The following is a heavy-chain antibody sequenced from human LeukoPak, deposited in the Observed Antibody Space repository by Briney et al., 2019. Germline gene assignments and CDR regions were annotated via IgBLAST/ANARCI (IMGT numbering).Heavy chain of an antibody. CDR1: GFTFTTYW. V-gene: IGHV3-7*01. CDR2: INEDGSTK. J-gene: IGHJ3*02. CDR3: ARDVYDSGRGAFDI. Sequence: GGSLRLSCAASGFTFTTYWMSWVRQAPGKGLEWVANINEDGSTKYYVDSVKGRLTISRDNAKNSLFLQMNSLRAEDTAVYYCARDVYDSGRGAFDILGQGTMVTVSS. D-gene: IGHD3-10*01.